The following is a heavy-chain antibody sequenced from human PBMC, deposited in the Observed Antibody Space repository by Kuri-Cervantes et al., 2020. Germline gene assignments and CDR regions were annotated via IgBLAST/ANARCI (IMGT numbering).Heavy chain of an antibody. CDR3: ARVVVVVPDPNTGGWYFDL. CDR2: ISAYNGNT. J-gene: IGHJ2*01. V-gene: IGHV1-18*01. Sequence: ASVKVSCKASGYTFTSYGISWVRQAPGQGLEWMGWISAYNGNTNYAQKLQGRVTMTTDTSTSTAYMELSSLRSEDTAVYYCARVVVVVPDPNTGGWYFDLWGRGTLVTVSS. CDR1: GYTFTSYG. D-gene: IGHD2-2*01.